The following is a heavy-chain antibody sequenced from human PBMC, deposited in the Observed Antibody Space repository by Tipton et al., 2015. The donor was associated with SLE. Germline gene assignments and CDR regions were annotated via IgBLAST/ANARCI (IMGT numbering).Heavy chain of an antibody. CDR1: GGSVSGHY. J-gene: IGHJ4*02. V-gene: IGHV3-30-3*01. Sequence: LSLTCAVYGGSVSGHYWSWIRQPPGKGLEWVAVISYDGSNKYYADSVKGRFTISRDNSKNTLYLQMNSLRAEDTAVYYCARVNSSGWYIDYWGQGTLVTVS. CDR3: ARVNSSGWYIDY. D-gene: IGHD6-19*01. CDR2: ISYDGSNK.